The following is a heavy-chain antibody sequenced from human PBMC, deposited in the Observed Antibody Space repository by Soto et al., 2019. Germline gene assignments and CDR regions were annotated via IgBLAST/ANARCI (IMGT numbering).Heavy chain of an antibody. CDR1: GFISRDAW. D-gene: IGHD2-21*01. J-gene: IGHJ4*02. CDR2: VKSKSEGGTT. CDR3: VAGSPFEY. Sequence: VSLRLSCAASGFISRDAWISWVRQAPGKGLEWIGRVKSKSEGGTTDYAALVKGRFTVSRDDSINTVSLQMDSLKMEDTAVYFCVAGSPFEYWGQGTLVTVSS. V-gene: IGHV3-15*05.